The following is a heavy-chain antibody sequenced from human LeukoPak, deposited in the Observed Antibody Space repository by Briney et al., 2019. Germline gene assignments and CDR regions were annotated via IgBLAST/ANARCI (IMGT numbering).Heavy chain of an antibody. Sequence: PGGSLRLSCAASGFTFSSYEMNWVRQPPGKGLEWIGSIYSSGNTYYNASLKSRITISVDTSKNQFSLKLSYVTAADTAVYYCVADPINFDFWGQGTLVTVSS. CDR2: IYSSGNT. V-gene: IGHV4-39*07. CDR1: GFTFSSYE. J-gene: IGHJ4*02. CDR3: VADPINFDF.